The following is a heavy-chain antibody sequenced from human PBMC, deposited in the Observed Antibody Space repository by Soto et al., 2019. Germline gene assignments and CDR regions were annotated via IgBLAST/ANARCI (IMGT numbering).Heavy chain of an antibody. CDR3: ARGGRVAVLRGVVTLFDH. CDR1: GYSFTTYD. D-gene: IGHD3-10*01. Sequence: QVQLVQSGAELKKPGASVKVSCRASGYSFTTYDISWVRQVPGQGPEWMGWLDPDGDNKGYAQKFQGRLTLTRDTSIDTVYMELSDLETDDSGVYYCARGGRVAVLRGVVTLFDHWGQGTQVTVSA. V-gene: IGHV1-8*01. J-gene: IGHJ4*02. CDR2: LDPDGDNK.